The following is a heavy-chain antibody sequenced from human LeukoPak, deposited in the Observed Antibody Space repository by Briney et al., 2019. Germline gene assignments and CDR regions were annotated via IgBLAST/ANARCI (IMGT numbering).Heavy chain of an antibody. V-gene: IGHV4-59*08. CDR1: GGSISSYY. CDR3: ARHEFAAMVKPFDY. CDR2: ISYSGST. Sequence: PSETLSLTCTVSGGSISSYYWNWIRQPPGKGLEWIGYISYSGSTYYNPSLKSRVTISVDTSKNQFSLKLSSVTAADTAVYYCARHEFAAMVKPFDYWGQGTLVTVSS. D-gene: IGHD5-18*01. J-gene: IGHJ4*02.